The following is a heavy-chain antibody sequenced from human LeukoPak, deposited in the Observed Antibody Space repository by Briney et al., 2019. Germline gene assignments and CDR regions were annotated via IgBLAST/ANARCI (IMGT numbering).Heavy chain of an antibody. D-gene: IGHD1-7*01. CDR3: ARESGYRDTNYIGTFDF. J-gene: IGHJ3*01. Sequence: SETLSLTCTVSDDSINNHFWTWVRQSPARVLEWIGYIHYSGTTNYNPSLKSRPTILLDASNNKFSLKLGSVTAADTAVYFCARESGYRDTNYIGTFDFWGQGILITVSS. CDR1: DDSINNHF. CDR2: IHYSGTT. V-gene: IGHV4-59*11.